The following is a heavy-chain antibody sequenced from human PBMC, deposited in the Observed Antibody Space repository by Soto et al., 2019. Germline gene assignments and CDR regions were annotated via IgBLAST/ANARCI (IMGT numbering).Heavy chain of an antibody. V-gene: IGHV4-28*01. Sequence: SETLSLTCAVSGYSISSSNWWGWIRQPPGKGLEWIGYIYYSGSTYYNPSLKSRVTMSVDTSKNQFSLKLSSVTAVDTAVYYCARSNWNHGSGAFDIWGQGTMVTVSS. CDR3: ARSNWNHGSGAFDI. CDR1: GYSISSSNW. J-gene: IGHJ3*02. CDR2: IYYSGST. D-gene: IGHD1-1*01.